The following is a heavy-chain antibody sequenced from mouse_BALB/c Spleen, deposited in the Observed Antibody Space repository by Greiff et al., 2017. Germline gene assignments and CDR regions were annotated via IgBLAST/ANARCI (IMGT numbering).Heavy chain of an antibody. D-gene: IGHD4-1*01. CDR3: ASNWDRAY. Sequence: EVKLEESGGGLVKPGGSLKLSCAASGFAFSSYDMSWVRQTPEKRLEWVAYISSGGGSTYYPDTVKGRFTISRDNAKNTLYLQMSSLKSEDTAMYYCASNWDRAYWGQGTLVTVSA. CDR1: GFAFSSYD. CDR2: ISSGGGST. J-gene: IGHJ3*01. V-gene: IGHV5-12-1*01.